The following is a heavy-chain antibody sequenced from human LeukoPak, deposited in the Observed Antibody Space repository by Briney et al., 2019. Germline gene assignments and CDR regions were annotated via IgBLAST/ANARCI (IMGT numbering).Heavy chain of an antibody. CDR1: GYTFTGYY. CDR2: IIPIFGTA. Sequence: SVKVSCKASGYTFTGYYMHWVRQAPGQGLGWMGGIIPIFGTANYAQKFQGRVTITADKSTSTAYMELSSLRSEDTAVYYCAREDRYCTNGVCYPDYWGQGTLVTVSS. D-gene: IGHD2-8*01. V-gene: IGHV1-69*06. J-gene: IGHJ4*02. CDR3: AREDRYCTNGVCYPDY.